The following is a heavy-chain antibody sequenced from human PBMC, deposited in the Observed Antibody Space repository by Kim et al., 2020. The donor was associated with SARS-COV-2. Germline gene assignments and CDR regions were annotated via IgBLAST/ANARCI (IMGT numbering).Heavy chain of an antibody. CDR3: ARLIKGYGGKGKNYAFDI. J-gene: IGHJ3*02. CDR1: GFTFSSYA. V-gene: IGHV3-23*01. Sequence: GGSLRLSCAASGFTFSSYAMSWVRQAPGKGLEWVSAISGSGGSTYYADSVKGRFTISRDNSKNTLYLQMNSLRAEDTAVYYCARLIKGYGGKGKNYAFDIWGQGTMVTVSS. CDR2: ISGSGGST. D-gene: IGHD4-17*01.